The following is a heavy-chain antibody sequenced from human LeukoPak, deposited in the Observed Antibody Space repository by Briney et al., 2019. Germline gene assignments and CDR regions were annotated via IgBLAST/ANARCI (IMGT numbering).Heavy chain of an antibody. CDR1: GGSISSNSYY. V-gene: IGHV4-39*07. CDR3: ARIVVPAATSIAARLGFDY. J-gene: IGHJ4*02. Sequence: SETLSLTCTVSGGSISSNSYYWGWIRQPPGKGLEWIGSIYYSGSTYYNPSLKSRVTISVDTSKNQFSLKLSSVTAADTAVYYCARIVVPAATSIAARLGFDYWGQGTLVTVSS. D-gene: IGHD2-2*01. CDR2: IYYSGST.